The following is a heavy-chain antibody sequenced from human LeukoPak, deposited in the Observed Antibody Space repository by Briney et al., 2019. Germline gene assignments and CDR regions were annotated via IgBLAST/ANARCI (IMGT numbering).Heavy chain of an antibody. D-gene: IGHD2-2*02. J-gene: IGHJ4*02. CDR1: GFTFSSYS. CDR3: ARYCSSASCYRGFDY. Sequence: PGGSLRLSCAASGFTFSSYSMNWVRQAPGKGLEWVSYISSGSSTIYYADSLKGRFTISRDNAKNSLDLQMNSLRAEDTAVYYCARYCSSASCYRGFDYWGQGTPVTVSS. V-gene: IGHV3-48*01. CDR2: ISSGSSTI.